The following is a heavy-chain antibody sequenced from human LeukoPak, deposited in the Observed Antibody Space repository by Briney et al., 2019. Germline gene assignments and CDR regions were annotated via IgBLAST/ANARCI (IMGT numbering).Heavy chain of an antibody. CDR3: AEGFYGDYVPLVY. CDR2: ISGSGGST. J-gene: IGHJ4*02. V-gene: IGHV3-23*01. D-gene: IGHD4-17*01. Sequence: GGSLRLSCAASGFTFSSYAMSWVRQAPGKGLEWVSAISGSGGSTYYADSVKGRFTISRDNSKNTLYLQMNSLRAEDTAVYYCAEGFYGDYVPLVYWGQGTLVTVSS. CDR1: GFTFSSYA.